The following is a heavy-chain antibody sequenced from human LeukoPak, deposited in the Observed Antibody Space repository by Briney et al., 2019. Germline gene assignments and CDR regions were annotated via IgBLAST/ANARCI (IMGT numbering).Heavy chain of an antibody. CDR1: GYTFTDYY. CDR2: ISPNSGNT. V-gene: IGHV1-2*02. J-gene: IGHJ3*02. D-gene: IGHD1-14*01. Sequence: ASVKVSCKASGYTFTDYYIHWVRQAPGQGLEWMGWISPNSGNTNYAPGSQGRVTMTRDMSISTAYMELSSLTFDDTAVYYCAREPPTVHPERRRLGVLDIWGQGTMVTVSS. CDR3: AREPPTVHPERRRLGVLDI.